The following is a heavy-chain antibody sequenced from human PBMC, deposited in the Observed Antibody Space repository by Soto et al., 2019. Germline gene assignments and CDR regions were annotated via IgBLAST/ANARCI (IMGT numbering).Heavy chain of an antibody. CDR2: ISYDGSNK. CDR1: GLTVSSYG. V-gene: IGHV3-30*18. CDR3: AKEPTLWNSSGWSDFDY. J-gene: IGHJ4*02. Sequence: PGGSLRLSCAASGLTVSSYGMHWVRQAPGKGLEWVAVISYDGSNKYYADSVKGRFTISRDNSKNTLYLQMNSLRAEDTAVYYCAKEPTLWNSSGWSDFDYWGQGTLVTVSS. D-gene: IGHD6-19*01.